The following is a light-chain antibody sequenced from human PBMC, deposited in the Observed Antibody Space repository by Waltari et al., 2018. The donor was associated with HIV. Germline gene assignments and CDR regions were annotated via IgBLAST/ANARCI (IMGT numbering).Light chain of an antibody. Sequence: SYELPHPPSVSVSPGQPARIPCSGTALPKQNVYWYRQRPGQAPVLVIYKDSERPSWIPERLSGSSSGTTVTLTIIGVQAEDEADYYCQSADSSGTYVVFGGGTKLTVL. CDR2: KDS. J-gene: IGLJ3*02. V-gene: IGLV3-25*03. CDR1: ALPKQN. CDR3: QSADSSGTYVV.